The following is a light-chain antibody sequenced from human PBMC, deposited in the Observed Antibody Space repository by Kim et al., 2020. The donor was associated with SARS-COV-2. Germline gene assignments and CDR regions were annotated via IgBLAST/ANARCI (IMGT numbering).Light chain of an antibody. CDR2: EDN. Sequence: KTVTTSCTRSSGSIARSYVQWYQKRPGSAPTTVIYEDNQRPSGVPDRFSGSIDSSSNSASLTISGLKTEDEADYYCQSYDSSNYVVFGGGTQLTVL. CDR3: QSYDSSNYVV. CDR1: SGSIARSY. J-gene: IGLJ2*01. V-gene: IGLV6-57*03.